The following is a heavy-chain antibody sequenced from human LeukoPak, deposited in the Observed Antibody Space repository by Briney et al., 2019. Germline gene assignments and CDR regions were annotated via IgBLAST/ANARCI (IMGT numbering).Heavy chain of an antibody. D-gene: IGHD6-19*01. CDR2: IFYSGST. CDR1: GGSISSYY. Sequence: SETLSLTCTVSGGSISSYYWSWIRQSPGKGLEWIGYIFYSGSTNYSPSLKSRVTISVDTSKNQFSLKLSSVTAADTAVYYCARGGSGPYPRLDYWGQGNLVTVSS. CDR3: ARGGSGPYPRLDY. V-gene: IGHV4-59*01. J-gene: IGHJ4*02.